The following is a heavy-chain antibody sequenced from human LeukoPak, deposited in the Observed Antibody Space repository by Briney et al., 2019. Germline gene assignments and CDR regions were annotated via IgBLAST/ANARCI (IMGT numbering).Heavy chain of an antibody. CDR2: IYSGGSI. J-gene: IGHJ4*02. Sequence: GGSLRLSCAASGFTVSSNYMSWVRQAPGKGLEWLSIIYSGGSIYYADSVKGRFTISRDNSKNTLYLQMNSLRAEDTAVYYCAREDDVWGSYYDYWGQGTLVTVSS. D-gene: IGHD3-16*01. CDR1: GFTVSSNY. CDR3: AREDDVWGSYYDY. V-gene: IGHV3-66*01.